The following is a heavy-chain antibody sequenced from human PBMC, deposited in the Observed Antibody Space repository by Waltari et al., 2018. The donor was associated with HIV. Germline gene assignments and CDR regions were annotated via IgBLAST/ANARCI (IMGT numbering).Heavy chain of an antibody. V-gene: IGHV4-61*02. J-gene: IGHJ4*02. CDR2: MYSSGTT. CDR3: ARGLEWRRQYDCDY. CDR1: GGPISSGSYY. D-gene: IGHD5-12*01. Sequence: QMQLQESGPGLLKPSQTLSLTCSVSGGPISSGSYYWSWIRQPAGKGLEWIGHMYSSGTTNYNPSLKSRVTILVDTSKNQFSLKVSSVTAADTAVYYCARGLEWRRQYDCDYWGQGTLVTVSS.